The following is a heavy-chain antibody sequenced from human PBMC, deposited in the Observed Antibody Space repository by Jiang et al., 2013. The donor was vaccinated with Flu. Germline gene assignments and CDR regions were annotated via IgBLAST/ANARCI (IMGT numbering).Heavy chain of an antibody. CDR2: IDWDDDK. Sequence: KPTQTLTVTCSFSGFSLTTTGVCVNWIRQPPGKALEWLALIDWDDDKYYSTSLKTRLTISKDTSKNQVVLTMTNMDPVDTATYYCARTITIFGVVIVAFDYWGQGTLVTVSS. V-gene: IGHV2-70*01. CDR1: GFSLTTTGVC. D-gene: IGHD3-3*01. CDR3: ARTITIFGVVIVAFDY. J-gene: IGHJ4*02.